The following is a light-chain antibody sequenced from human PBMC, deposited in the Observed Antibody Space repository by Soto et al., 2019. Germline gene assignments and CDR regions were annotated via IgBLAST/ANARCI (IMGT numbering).Light chain of an antibody. V-gene: IGKV3-20*01. CDR3: QQFNNWPHT. Sequence: EIVLTQSPGILSLSPGERATLSCRASQSVSNDFLAWYQQKPGQAPRLLIYGASTRATDVPDRFSGSGSGADFTLTISRLEPEDFAVYYCQQFNNWPHTFGQGTRLEIK. CDR1: QSVSNDF. CDR2: GAS. J-gene: IGKJ2*01.